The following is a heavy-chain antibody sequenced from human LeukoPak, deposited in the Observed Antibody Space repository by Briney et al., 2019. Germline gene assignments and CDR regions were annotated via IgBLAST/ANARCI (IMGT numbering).Heavy chain of an antibody. J-gene: IGHJ3*02. Sequence: PGGSLTLSCAASGFTVSSNYMNWVRQAPGQGLEWVSVIYSGGTTYYADSVKGRFTISRDNSNNTLYLQMNSLRAEDTAVYYCARGPVTKFEIWGQGTILTVSS. CDR1: GFTVSSNY. CDR2: IYSGGTT. D-gene: IGHD4-17*01. CDR3: ARGPVTKFEI. V-gene: IGHV3-53*01.